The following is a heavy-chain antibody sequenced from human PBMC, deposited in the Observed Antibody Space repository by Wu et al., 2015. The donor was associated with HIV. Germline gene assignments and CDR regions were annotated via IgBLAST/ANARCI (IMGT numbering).Heavy chain of an antibody. V-gene: IGHV1-69*05. CDR1: GGTFSSYA. CDR2: IIPIFGTA. D-gene: IGHD2-15*01. J-gene: IGHJ6*01. Sequence: QVQLVQSGAEVKKPGSSVKVSCKASGGTFSSYAISWVRQAPGQGLEWMGGIIPIFGTANYAQKFQGRVTITTDESTSTAYMELSSLRSEDTAVYYCARIGYCSGGSCYSGYYYYGMDVVGTERDHGHRLL. CDR3: ARIGYCSGGSCYSGYYYYGMDV.